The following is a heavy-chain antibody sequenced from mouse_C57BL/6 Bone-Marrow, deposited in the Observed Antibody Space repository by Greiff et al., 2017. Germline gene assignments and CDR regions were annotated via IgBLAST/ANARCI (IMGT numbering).Heavy chain of an antibody. J-gene: IGHJ4*01. CDR1: GYSITSGYY. Sequence: DVKLQESGPGLVKPSQSLSLTCSVTGYSITSGYYWNWIRQFPGNKLEWMGYISYDGSNNYNPSLKNRISITRDTSKNQFFLKLNSVTTEDTATYYCAREKGYGSSYDDAMDYWGQGTSVTVSS. V-gene: IGHV3-6*01. CDR2: ISYDGSN. CDR3: AREKGYGSSYDDAMDY. D-gene: IGHD1-1*01.